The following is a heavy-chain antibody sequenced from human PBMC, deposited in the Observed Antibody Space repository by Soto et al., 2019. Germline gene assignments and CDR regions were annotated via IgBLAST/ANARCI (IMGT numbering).Heavy chain of an antibody. CDR1: GYTFTSYG. D-gene: IGHD2-8*01. J-gene: IGHJ4*02. CDR2: ISAYNGNT. V-gene: IGHV1-18*01. CDR3: AKDSARNGHTFDY. Sequence: ASVKVSCKASGYTFTSYGISGVRQAPGQGLEWMGWISAYNGNTNYVQKLQGRVTMTTDTSTSTAYMELRSLRSDDTAVYYCAKDSARNGHTFDYWGQGTLVTVSS.